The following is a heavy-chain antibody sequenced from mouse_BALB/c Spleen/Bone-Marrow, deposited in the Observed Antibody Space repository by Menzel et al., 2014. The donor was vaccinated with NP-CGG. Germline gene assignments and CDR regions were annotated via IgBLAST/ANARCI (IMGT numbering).Heavy chain of an antibody. J-gene: IGHJ2*01. Sequence: EVKLVESGEDLVKSGGSLKLSCAASGFTFSSYGMSWVRQTPDKRLEWVASITSGGRYTYYPDSVKGRITISRDNAKNTLYLKMSSLKSEDTAMYYCARRGGEKDYFDYWGQGTTLTVSS. CDR3: ARRGGEKDYFDY. CDR2: ITSGGRYT. CDR1: GFTFSSYG. V-gene: IGHV5-6*01.